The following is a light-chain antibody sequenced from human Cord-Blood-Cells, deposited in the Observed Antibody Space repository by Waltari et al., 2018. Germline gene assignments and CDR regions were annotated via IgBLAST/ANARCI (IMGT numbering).Light chain of an antibody. Sequence: QSALTQPASVSGSPGQSITISCTGTSSDFGSYNLVSWYQQHPGKAPKLMIYEGSKRPSGVSNRFSGSTSGNTASLTISGLQAEDEADYYCCSYAGSSTWVFGGGTKLTVL. V-gene: IGLV2-23*01. J-gene: IGLJ3*02. CDR3: CSYAGSSTWV. CDR2: EGS. CDR1: SSDFGSYNL.